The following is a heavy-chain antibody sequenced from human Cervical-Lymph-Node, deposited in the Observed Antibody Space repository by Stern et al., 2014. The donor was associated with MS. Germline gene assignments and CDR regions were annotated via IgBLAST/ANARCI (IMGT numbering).Heavy chain of an antibody. CDR2: IYPTGSA. CDR3: ARGRRGMELRGNWFDP. V-gene: IGHV4-61*02. CDR1: GVSMNSGHYY. D-gene: IGHD1-7*01. J-gene: IGHJ5*01. Sequence: QVQLQESGPGLVEPSQTLSLTCAVSGVSMNSGHYYWTWIRQPAGKGLECIGRIYPTGSANYNPSLKSRVTMSIDTSKNHFSLHLSSVTVADTAVYYCARGRRGMELRGNWFDPWGQGTLVTVSS.